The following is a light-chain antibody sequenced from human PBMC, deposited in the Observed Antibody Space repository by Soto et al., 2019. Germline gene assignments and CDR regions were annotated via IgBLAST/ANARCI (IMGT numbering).Light chain of an antibody. J-gene: IGKJ1*01. CDR3: QQYGNSPWT. CDR1: QSISSSY. Sequence: EIVLTQSPGTLSLSTGERVTLSCRASQSISSSYLAWYQQKPGQAPRLLIYGSSSRATGIPDRFSGSGSGTDFTLTISRLEPEDFAVYYCQQYGNSPWTFGQGTKV. CDR2: GSS. V-gene: IGKV3-20*01.